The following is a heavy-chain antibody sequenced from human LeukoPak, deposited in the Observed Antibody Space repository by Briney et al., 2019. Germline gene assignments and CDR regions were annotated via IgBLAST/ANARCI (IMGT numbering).Heavy chain of an antibody. V-gene: IGHV4-61*02. Sequence: SETLSLTCTVSGGSISSGSYYWSWIRQPAGKGLEWIGRIYTSGSTNYNPSLKSRVTISVDTSKNQFSLKLSSVTAADTAVYYCAGRSYDFWSGLAPYNWFDPWGQGTLVTVSS. D-gene: IGHD3-3*01. CDR2: IYTSGST. CDR3: AGRSYDFWSGLAPYNWFDP. J-gene: IGHJ5*02. CDR1: GGSISSGSYY.